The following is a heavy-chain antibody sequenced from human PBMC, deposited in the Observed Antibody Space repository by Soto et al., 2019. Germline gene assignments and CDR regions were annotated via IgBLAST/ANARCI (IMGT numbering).Heavy chain of an antibody. V-gene: IGHV1-18*01. CDR2: ISTYNGNT. J-gene: IGHJ4*02. CDR1: GYTFTTYA. D-gene: IGHD3-22*01. CDR3: ARGPTDYYDNSGDYFLDY. Sequence: ASVKVSCKASGYTFTTYAMSWVRQAPGQGLDWMGWISTYNGNTKYAERLQGRVTMTTDTTTSTAYMELRSLRSDDTAVYYCARGPTDYYDNSGDYFLDYWGQGTLVTVSS.